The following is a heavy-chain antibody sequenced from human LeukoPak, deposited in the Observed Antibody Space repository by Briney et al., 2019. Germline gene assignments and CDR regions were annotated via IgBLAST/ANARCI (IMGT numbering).Heavy chain of an antibody. J-gene: IGHJ4*02. CDR2: ISGDGGST. CDR3: ATTRSGWSFYFDY. D-gene: IGHD6-19*01. Sequence: GSLRLSFSASGFPFYDYAMHWVRPAPGKGLEWVSLISGDGGSTYYADSVKGRFTISRDNSKNSLYLQMNSLRTEDTALYYCATTRSGWSFYFDYWGQGTLVTVSS. V-gene: IGHV3-43*02. CDR1: GFPFYDYA.